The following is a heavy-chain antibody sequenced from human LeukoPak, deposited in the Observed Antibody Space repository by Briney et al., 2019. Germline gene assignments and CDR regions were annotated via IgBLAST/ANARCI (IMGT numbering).Heavy chain of an antibody. CDR3: AKGLSGSFNGGYYFDY. J-gene: IGHJ4*02. V-gene: IGHV3-33*06. CDR2: IWYDGSNK. D-gene: IGHD1-26*01. Sequence: PGGSLRLSCAASGFTFSSYGMRWVRQAPGKGLEWVAVIWYDGSNKYYADSVKGRFTISRDNSKNTLYLQMNSLRAEDTAVYYCAKGLSGSFNGGYYFDYWGQGTLVTVSS. CDR1: GFTFSSYG.